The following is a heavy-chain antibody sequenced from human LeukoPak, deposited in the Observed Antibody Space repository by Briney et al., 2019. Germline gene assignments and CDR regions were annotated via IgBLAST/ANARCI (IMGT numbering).Heavy chain of an antibody. CDR2: INHSGST. J-gene: IGHJ5*02. CDR1: GGSFSGYY. Sequence: SETLSLTCAVYGGSFSGYYWSWIRQPPGKGLEWIGEINHSGSTNYNPSLKSRVTISVDTSKNQFSLKLSSVTAADTAVYYCARKTGSWYNWFDPWGQGTLVTVSS. V-gene: IGHV4-34*01. D-gene: IGHD6-13*01. CDR3: ARKTGSWYNWFDP.